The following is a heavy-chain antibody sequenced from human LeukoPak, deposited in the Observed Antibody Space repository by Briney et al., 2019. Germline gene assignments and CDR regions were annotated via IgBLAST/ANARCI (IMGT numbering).Heavy chain of an antibody. Sequence: ASVKVSCTASGYTFTSYGISWVRQAPGQGLEWMGWISAYNGNTNYAQKLQGRVTMTTDTSTSTAYMELRSLRSDDTAVYYCARAKNPTYYYGSGSYEPDYWGQGTLVTVSS. CDR3: ARAKNPTYYYGSGSYEPDY. J-gene: IGHJ4*02. CDR2: ISAYNGNT. D-gene: IGHD3-10*01. CDR1: GYTFTSYG. V-gene: IGHV1-18*01.